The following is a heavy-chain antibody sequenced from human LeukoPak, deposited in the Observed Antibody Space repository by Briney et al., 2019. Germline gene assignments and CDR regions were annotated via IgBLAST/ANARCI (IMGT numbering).Heavy chain of an antibody. CDR2: ISWNSGSI. CDR3: AKDRSSRGDYVRGYFDY. D-gene: IGHD2-21*02. V-gene: IGHV3-9*01. J-gene: IGHJ4*02. CDR1: GFTFSSYA. Sequence: PGGSLRLSCAASGFTFSSYAMHWVRHAPGKGLEWVSGISWNSGSIGYADSVKGRFTISRDNAKNSLYLQMNSLRAEDTALYYCAKDRSSRGDYVRGYFDYWGQGTLVTVSS.